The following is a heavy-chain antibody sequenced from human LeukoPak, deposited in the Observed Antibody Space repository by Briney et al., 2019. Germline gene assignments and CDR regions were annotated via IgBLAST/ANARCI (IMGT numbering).Heavy chain of an antibody. Sequence: GGSLRLSCAASGFTFSDYSMNWVRQAPGKGLAWVSYISRSSSTIYYADSVKGRFTISRDNAKNSLYLQMNSLRAEDTAVYYCARVRSGYYTDYWGQGTLVTVSS. D-gene: IGHD3-3*01. CDR2: ISRSSSTI. V-gene: IGHV3-48*01. CDR3: ARVRSGYYTDY. CDR1: GFTFSDYS. J-gene: IGHJ4*02.